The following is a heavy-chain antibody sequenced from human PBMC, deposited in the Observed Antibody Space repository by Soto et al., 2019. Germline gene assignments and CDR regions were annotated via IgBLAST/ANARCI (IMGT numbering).Heavy chain of an antibody. J-gene: IGHJ4*02. CDR2: IKEDGGKR. Sequence: EVQLVESGGGLVQPGGSLRLSCVASGLTLSRYWMSWVRQAPGKGLEWVANIKEDGGKRYYVDSVKGRFTISRDNAKNSVYVQMNRLRVEDTAVYYCSRDYYGPGPDWGQGTLVIVSS. CDR1: GLTLSRYW. V-gene: IGHV3-7*04. D-gene: IGHD3-22*01. CDR3: SRDYYGPGPD.